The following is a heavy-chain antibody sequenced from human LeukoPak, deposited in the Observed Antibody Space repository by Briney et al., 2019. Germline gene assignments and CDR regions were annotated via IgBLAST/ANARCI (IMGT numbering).Heavy chain of an antibody. D-gene: IGHD1-26*01. CDR2: IYYSGST. CDR1: GGSISSGDYY. CDR3: AREGRSGSYFDY. V-gene: IGHV4-30-4*08. J-gene: IGHJ4*02. Sequence: SETLSLTCTVSGGSISSGDYYWSWIRQPPGKGLGWIGYIYYSGSTYYNPSLKSRVTISVDTSKNQFSLKLSSVTAADTALYYCAREGRSGSYFDYWGQGTLVTVSS.